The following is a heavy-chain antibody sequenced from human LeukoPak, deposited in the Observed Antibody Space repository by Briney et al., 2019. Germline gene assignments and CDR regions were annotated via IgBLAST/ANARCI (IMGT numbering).Heavy chain of an antibody. Sequence: GGSLRLSCAASGFTFSSYAMSWVRQAPGKGLEWVSDISGSGASTYYADSVKGRFTISRDNSKNTLYLQMNSLRADDTAVYYCAKKYNTGLDPWGQGTLVTVSS. CDR3: AKKYNTGLDP. CDR2: ISGSGAST. CDR1: GFTFSSYA. D-gene: IGHD1-14*01. V-gene: IGHV3-23*01. J-gene: IGHJ5*02.